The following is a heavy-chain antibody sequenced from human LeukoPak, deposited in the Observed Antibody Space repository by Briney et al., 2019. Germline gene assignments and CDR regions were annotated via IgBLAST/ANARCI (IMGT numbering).Heavy chain of an antibody. V-gene: IGHV4-4*07. CDR1: GGSISSYY. D-gene: IGHD2-15*01. CDR3: ARGPRNCGGGSCYSSWGPYYYGMDV. Sequence: SETLSLTCTVSGGSISSYYGSWIRQPAGKGLEWIGRIYTSGSTNYNPSLKSRVTMSVDTPKNQFSLKLSSVTAADTAVYYCARGPRNCGGGSCYSSWGPYYYGMDVWGQGTTVTVSS. CDR2: IYTSGST. J-gene: IGHJ6*02.